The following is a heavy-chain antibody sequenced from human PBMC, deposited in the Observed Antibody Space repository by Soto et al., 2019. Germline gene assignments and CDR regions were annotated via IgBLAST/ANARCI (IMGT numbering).Heavy chain of an antibody. Sequence: QVQLVQSGAEVKKPGASVKVSCKTSGYTFTSYGISWVRQAPGQGLEWMGWISAYSGDTVYAQKLQGRVTVTTDTSTSTAYMELRSLRADDTAVDYCARLNFSSEDYWGQGTLVTVSS. CDR1: GYTFTSYG. CDR2: ISAYSGDT. V-gene: IGHV1-18*04. J-gene: IGHJ4*02. D-gene: IGHD3-10*01. CDR3: ARLNFSSEDY.